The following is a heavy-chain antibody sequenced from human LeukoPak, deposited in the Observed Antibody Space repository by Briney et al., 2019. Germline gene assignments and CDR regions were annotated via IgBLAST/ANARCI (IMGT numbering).Heavy chain of an antibody. CDR2: ISSSSSYI. CDR1: GFTFSSYS. J-gene: IGHJ4*02. Sequence: PGGSLRLSCAASGFTFSSYSMNWVRQAPGKGLEWVSSISSSSSYIYYADSVKGRFTISRDNAKNSLYLQMNSLRAEDTAVYYCARVPRYCSSTSCLGGDYWGQGTLVTVSS. CDR3: ARVPRYCSSTSCLGGDY. V-gene: IGHV3-21*04. D-gene: IGHD2-2*01.